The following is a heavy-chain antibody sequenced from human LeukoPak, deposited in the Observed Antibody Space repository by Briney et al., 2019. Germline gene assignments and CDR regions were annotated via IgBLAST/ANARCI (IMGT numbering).Heavy chain of an antibody. J-gene: IGHJ5*02. Sequence: ASVKVSCKASGYTFTSYGITWVRQAPGQGLEWMGWISGYNGNTNYAQKLQGRVTMTTDTSTSTAYMELRSLRSDDTAVYYCARDAYYYGSGSYDRFDPWGQGTLVTVSS. D-gene: IGHD3-10*01. V-gene: IGHV1-18*01. CDR3: ARDAYYYGSGSYDRFDP. CDR2: ISGYNGNT. CDR1: GYTFTSYG.